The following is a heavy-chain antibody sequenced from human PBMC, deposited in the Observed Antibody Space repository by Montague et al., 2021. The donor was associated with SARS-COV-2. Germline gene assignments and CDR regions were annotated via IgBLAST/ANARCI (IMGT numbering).Heavy chain of an antibody. CDR2: IYTSGST. D-gene: IGHD3-9*01. CDR3: AREGRTTDYDILTGYYYYYYMDV. Sequence: TLSLTCTVSGGSISSGSYYWSWIRQPAGKGLEWIGRIYTSGSTNYNPSLKSRVTMSVDTSKNQFSLKLSSVTAADTAVYYCAREGRTTDYDILTGYYYYYYMDVWGKGTTVTVSS. CDR1: GGSISSGSYY. V-gene: IGHV4-61*02. J-gene: IGHJ6*03.